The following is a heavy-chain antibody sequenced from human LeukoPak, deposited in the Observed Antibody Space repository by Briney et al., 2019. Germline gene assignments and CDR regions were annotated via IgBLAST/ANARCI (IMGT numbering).Heavy chain of an antibody. Sequence: SVKVSCKASGGTFSSYAISWVRQAPGQGLEWMGRIIPILGIANYAQKLQGRVTMTTDTSTSTAYMELRSLRSDDTAVYYCARAPGYCSGGSCYSSWFDPWGQGTLVTVSS. V-gene: IGHV1-69*04. CDR3: ARAPGYCSGGSCYSSWFDP. D-gene: IGHD2-15*01. J-gene: IGHJ5*02. CDR2: IIPILGIA. CDR1: GGTFSSYA.